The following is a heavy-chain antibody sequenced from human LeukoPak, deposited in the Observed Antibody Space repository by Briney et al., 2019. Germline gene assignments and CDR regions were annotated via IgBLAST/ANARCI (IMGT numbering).Heavy chain of an antibody. CDR1: GGPISSYY. CDR2: IYYTGST. CDR3: ARRVAVAGPLDY. Sequence: PPETLSLTCTVSGGPISSYYWSWIRQPPGKGLEWIGYIYYTGSTNYNPSLKSRVTISVDTSKNQFSLKLSSVTAADTAVYYCARRVAVAGPLDYWGQGTLVPVSS. J-gene: IGHJ4*02. D-gene: IGHD6-19*01. V-gene: IGHV4-59*08.